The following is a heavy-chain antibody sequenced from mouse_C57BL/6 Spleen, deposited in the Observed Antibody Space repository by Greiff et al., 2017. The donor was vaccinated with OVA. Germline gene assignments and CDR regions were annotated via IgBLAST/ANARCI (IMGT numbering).Heavy chain of an antibody. CDR3: ARAGGGYYHFDY. Sequence: EVQLVESEGGLVQPGSSMKLSCTASGFTFSDYYMAWVRQVPEKGLEWVANINYDGSSTYYLDSLKSRFIISRDNAKNILYLQMSSLKSEDTATYYCARAGGGYYHFDYWGQGTTLTVSS. CDR1: GFTFSDYY. J-gene: IGHJ2*01. V-gene: IGHV5-16*01. D-gene: IGHD2-3*01. CDR2: INYDGSST.